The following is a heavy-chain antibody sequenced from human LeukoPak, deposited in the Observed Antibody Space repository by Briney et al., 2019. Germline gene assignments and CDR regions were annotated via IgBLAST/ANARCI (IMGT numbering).Heavy chain of an antibody. CDR1: GGSFSGYY. D-gene: IGHD6-19*01. V-gene: IGHV4-34*01. Sequence: PSETLSLTCAVYGGSFSGYYWSWIRQPPGKGLEWIGEINHSGSTKYNPSLKSRVTISVDTSKNQFSLKLSSVTAADTAVYYCARNDSVAGTTFDYWGQGPLVTVSS. CDR2: INHSGST. J-gene: IGHJ4*02. CDR3: ARNDSVAGTTFDY.